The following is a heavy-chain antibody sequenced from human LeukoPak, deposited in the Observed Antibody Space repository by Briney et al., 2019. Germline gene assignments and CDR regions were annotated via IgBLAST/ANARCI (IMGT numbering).Heavy chain of an antibody. Sequence: SETLSLTCTVSGGSISSSSYYWGWIRQPPGKGLEWIGSIYYSGSTYYNPSLKSRVTISVDTSKNQFSLKLSSVTAADTAVYYCARIFFDFWSLNWFDPWGQGTLVTVSS. J-gene: IGHJ5*02. V-gene: IGHV4-39*01. CDR3: ARIFFDFWSLNWFDP. CDR1: GGSISSSSYY. CDR2: IYYSGST. D-gene: IGHD3-3*01.